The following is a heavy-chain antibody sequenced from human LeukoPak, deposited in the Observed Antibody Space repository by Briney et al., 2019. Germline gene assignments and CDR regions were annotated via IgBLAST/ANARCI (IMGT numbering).Heavy chain of an antibody. V-gene: IGHV1-18*04. CDR2: ISAYNGNT. D-gene: IGHD2-2*01. CDR3: ARDRCSSTSCN. CDR1: GYTFTSYG. Sequence: GASVKVSCKASGYTFTSYGISWVRQAPGQGLEWMGWISAYNGNTNYAQKLQGRVTMTTDTSASTAYMELSSLRSEDTAVYYCARDRCSSTSCNWGQGTLVTVSS. J-gene: IGHJ4*02.